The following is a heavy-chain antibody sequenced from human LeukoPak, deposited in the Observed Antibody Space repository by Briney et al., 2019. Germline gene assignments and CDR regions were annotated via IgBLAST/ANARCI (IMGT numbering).Heavy chain of an antibody. CDR1: GFTFSGSA. D-gene: IGHD1-26*01. CDR3: IRSAVSGSYDY. Sequence: PGGSLRLSCAASGFTFSGSAMHWVRQASGKGLEWVGRIRSKANSYATAYAASVKGRFTISRDDSKNTAYLQMNSLKTEDTAVYYCIRSAVSGSYDYWGQGTLVTVSS. V-gene: IGHV3-73*01. J-gene: IGHJ4*02. CDR2: IRSKANSYAT.